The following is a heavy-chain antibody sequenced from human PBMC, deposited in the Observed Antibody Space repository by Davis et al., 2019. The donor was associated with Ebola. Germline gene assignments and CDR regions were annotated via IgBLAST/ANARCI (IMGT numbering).Heavy chain of an antibody. CDR3: ARGQNYYGSGSQNWFDP. Sequence: GESLKISCAASGFTFSSYSMNWVRQAPGKGLEWVSSISSSSSYIYYADSVKGRFTISRDNAKNSLYLQMNSLRAEDTAVYYCARGQNYYGSGSQNWFDPWGQGTLVTVSS. V-gene: IGHV3-21*01. J-gene: IGHJ5*02. CDR1: GFTFSSYS. CDR2: ISSSSSYI. D-gene: IGHD3-10*01.